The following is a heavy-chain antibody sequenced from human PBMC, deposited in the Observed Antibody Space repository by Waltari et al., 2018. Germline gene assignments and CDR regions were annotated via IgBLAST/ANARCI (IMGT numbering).Heavy chain of an antibody. Sequence: VQLVQSGAEVKKPGSSVKVSCKASGGTLSSYAISWVRPAPGQGLEWMGGIIPIFGTANYAQKFQGRVTITTDESTSTAYMELSSLRSEDTAVYYCARDRRVQGVITYYYGMDVWGQGTTVTVSS. J-gene: IGHJ6*02. D-gene: IGHD3-10*01. CDR1: GGTLSSYA. CDR2: IIPIFGTA. CDR3: ARDRRVQGVITYYYGMDV. V-gene: IGHV1-69*05.